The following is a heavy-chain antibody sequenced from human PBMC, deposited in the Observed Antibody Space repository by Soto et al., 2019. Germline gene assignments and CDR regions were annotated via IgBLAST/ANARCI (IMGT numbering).Heavy chain of an antibody. CDR1: GFTFSSYG. Sequence: QVQLVESGGGVVQPGRSLRLSCAASGFTFSSYGMHWVRQAPGKGLEWVAVIWYDGSNKYYADSVKGRFTISRDNSKNTLYLQMNSLRAEDTAVYYCARDRIQLWPDAFDIWGQGTMVTVSS. V-gene: IGHV3-33*01. J-gene: IGHJ3*02. CDR2: IWYDGSNK. CDR3: ARDRIQLWPDAFDI. D-gene: IGHD5-18*01.